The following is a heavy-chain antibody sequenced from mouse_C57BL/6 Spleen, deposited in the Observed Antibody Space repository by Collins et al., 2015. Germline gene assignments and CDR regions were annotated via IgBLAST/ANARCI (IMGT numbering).Heavy chain of an antibody. CDR3: AYYYGSSYDWYFDV. Sequence: QVRLQQPGAELVRPGSSVKLSCKASGYTFTSYWMHWVKQRPIQGLEWIGNIDPSDSETHYNQKFKDKATLTVDKSSSTAYMQLSSLTSEDSAVYYCAYYYGSSYDWYFDVWGTGTTVTVSS. CDR1: GYTFTSYW. J-gene: IGHJ1*03. CDR2: IDPSDSET. V-gene: IGHV1-52*01. D-gene: IGHD1-1*01.